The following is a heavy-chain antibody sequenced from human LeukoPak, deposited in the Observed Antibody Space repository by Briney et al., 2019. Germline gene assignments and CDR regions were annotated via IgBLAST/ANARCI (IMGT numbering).Heavy chain of an antibody. Sequence: ASVKVSCKASGYTFTGYYLHWVRQAPGQGLGWMGRINPNSGGTNDAQKFQDRVTMTRDTSISTAYMELSRLRSDDTAVYYCARDLPSTPNWELDYWGQGTLVTVSS. CDR2: INPNSGGT. CDR3: ARDLPSTPNWELDY. J-gene: IGHJ4*02. CDR1: GYTFTGYY. D-gene: IGHD1-26*01. V-gene: IGHV1-2*06.